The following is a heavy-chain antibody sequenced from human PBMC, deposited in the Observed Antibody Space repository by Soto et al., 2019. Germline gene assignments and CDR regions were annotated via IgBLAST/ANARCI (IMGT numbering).Heavy chain of an antibody. J-gene: IGHJ6*02. Sequence: ASEILSLTCSVSGYSVTSSDYYWAWIRQPPGKGLEWIGSMFYSGLTYYNPSLKSRVTLSVDTSKNQFSVRLNSVTAADTAVYYCAPLSVSLSGPYGIHVWGQGTTVTVSS. V-gene: IGHV4-39*01. D-gene: IGHD2-15*01. CDR1: GYSVTSSDYY. CDR3: APLSVSLSGPYGIHV. CDR2: MFYSGLT.